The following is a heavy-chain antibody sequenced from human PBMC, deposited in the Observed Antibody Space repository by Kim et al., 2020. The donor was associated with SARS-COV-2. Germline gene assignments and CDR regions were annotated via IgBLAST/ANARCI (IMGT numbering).Heavy chain of an antibody. D-gene: IGHD3-22*01. CDR3: TTDTYYYDSSGYYLYYFDY. V-gene: IGHV3-15*01. Sequence: GGSLRLSCAASGFTFSNAWMSWVRQAPGKGLEWVGRIKSKTDGGTTDYAAPVKGRFTISRDDSKNTLYLQMNSLKTEDTAVYYCTTDTYYYDSSGYYLYYFDYWGQGTLVTVSS. CDR2: IKSKTDGGTT. J-gene: IGHJ4*02. CDR1: GFTFSNAW.